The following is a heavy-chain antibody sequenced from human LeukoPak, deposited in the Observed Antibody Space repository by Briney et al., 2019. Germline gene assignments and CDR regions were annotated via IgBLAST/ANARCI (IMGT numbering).Heavy chain of an antibody. CDR1: GFTFSSYS. CDR3: ARELREDYGSGSSTSVYGT. J-gene: IGHJ5*02. CDR2: ISSSSSYI. Sequence: GGSLRLSCAASGFTFSSYSMNWVRQAPGKGLEWVSSISSSSSYIYYADSVKGRFTISRDNAKNSLYLQMNSLRAEDTAVYYCARELREDYGSGSSTSVYGTWGQGTLVTVSS. V-gene: IGHV3-21*01. D-gene: IGHD3-10*01.